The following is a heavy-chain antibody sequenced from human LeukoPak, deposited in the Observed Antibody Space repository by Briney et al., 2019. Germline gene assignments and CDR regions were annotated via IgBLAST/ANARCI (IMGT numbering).Heavy chain of an antibody. V-gene: IGHV4-34*01. CDR1: GGSFSGYY. Sequence: PSETLSLTCAVYGGSFSGYYWSWIRQPPGKGLEWIGEINHSGSTNYIPSLKSRVTISVDTSKNQSSLKLSSVTAADTAVYYCARGFSRYGEPLGYWGQGTLVTVSS. D-gene: IGHD3-10*01. J-gene: IGHJ4*02. CDR2: INHSGST. CDR3: ARGFSRYGEPLGY.